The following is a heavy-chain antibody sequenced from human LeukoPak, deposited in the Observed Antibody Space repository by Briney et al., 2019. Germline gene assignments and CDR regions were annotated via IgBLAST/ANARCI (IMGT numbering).Heavy chain of an antibody. D-gene: IGHD6-13*01. J-gene: IGHJ4*02. CDR2: IGGSVGSM. CDR1: GFTFSSYV. Sequence: GGSLRLSCAASGFTFSSYVMSWVRQAPGKGLEWVSNIGGSVGSMFYAASVRGRFAISRDNSKNTLFLQMNNLRVEDTAVYYCAKRGNSWDLFDYWGQGTLVTVSS. CDR3: AKRGNSWDLFDY. V-gene: IGHV3-23*01.